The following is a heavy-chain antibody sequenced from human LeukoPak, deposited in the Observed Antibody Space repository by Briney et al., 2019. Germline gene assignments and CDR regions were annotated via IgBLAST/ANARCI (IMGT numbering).Heavy chain of an antibody. CDR3: AKDIGAVAGSDFDY. CDR2: ISWNSGSI. CDR1: GFTVSSNY. Sequence: PGGSLRLSCAASGFTVSSNYMSWVRQAPGKGLEWVSGISWNSGSIGYADSVKGRFTISRDNAKNSLYLQMNSLRAEDTALYYCAKDIGAVAGSDFDYWGQGTLVTVSS. J-gene: IGHJ4*02. V-gene: IGHV3-9*01. D-gene: IGHD6-19*01.